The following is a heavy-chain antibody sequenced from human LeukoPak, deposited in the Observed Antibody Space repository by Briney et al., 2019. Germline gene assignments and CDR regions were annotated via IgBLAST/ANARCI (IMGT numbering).Heavy chain of an antibody. CDR2: IYPGDSDT. V-gene: IGHV5-51*01. CDR3: ARHGIDILTGYYVY. Sequence: GESLKLSCKGSGYSFTSYWIGWVRQMPGKGLECMGIIYPGDSDTRYSPSFQGQVTISADKSISTAYLQWSGLKASDTAMYYCARHGIDILTGYYVYWGQGTLVTVSS. D-gene: IGHD3-9*01. CDR1: GYSFTSYW. J-gene: IGHJ4*02.